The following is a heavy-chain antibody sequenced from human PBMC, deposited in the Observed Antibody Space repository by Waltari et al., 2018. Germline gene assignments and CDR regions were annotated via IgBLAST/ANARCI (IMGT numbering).Heavy chain of an antibody. V-gene: IGHV3-48*01. CDR1: GFPFSSYS. D-gene: IGHD1-20*01. CDR2: ISSSSSTI. Sequence: EVQLVESGGGLVQPGGSLRLSCAASGFPFSSYSMNWVRQAPGKGLEWVSYISSSSSTIYYADSGKGRFTMSRDNAKNSLYMQMNSLRAEDTAVYYCARTYNWNDASDYWGQGTLVTVSS. J-gene: IGHJ4*02. CDR3: ARTYNWNDASDY.